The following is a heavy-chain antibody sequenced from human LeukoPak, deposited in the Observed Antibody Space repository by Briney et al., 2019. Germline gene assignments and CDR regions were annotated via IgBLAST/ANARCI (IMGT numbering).Heavy chain of an antibody. CDR2: IRSSSSHI. CDR3: ARDGGSRYYWDSG. D-gene: IGHD3-10*01. Sequence: GGSLRLSCAASGFTFSSYSMNWVRQAPGKGLEWVGSIRSSSSHIYYAASVKGRFTISRDNAKNSLYLQMNSLRAEDTAVYYCARDGGSRYYWDSGWGQGTLVTVSS. CDR1: GFTFSSYS. V-gene: IGHV3-21*01. J-gene: IGHJ4*02.